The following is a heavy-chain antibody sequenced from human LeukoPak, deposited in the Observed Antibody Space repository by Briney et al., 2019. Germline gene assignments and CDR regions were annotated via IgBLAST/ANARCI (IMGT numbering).Heavy chain of an antibody. CDR3: ARDSPFGGY. Sequence: GGSLRLSCAASGFIFSNYGMNWVRQAPGKGLEWVAAISASGSATSYADSVRGRFTISRDNSKSTTYLQMNSLRAEDTAVYYCARDSPFGGYWGQGILVTVSS. CDR1: GFIFSNYG. D-gene: IGHD3-16*01. J-gene: IGHJ4*02. CDR2: ISASGSAT. V-gene: IGHV3-23*01.